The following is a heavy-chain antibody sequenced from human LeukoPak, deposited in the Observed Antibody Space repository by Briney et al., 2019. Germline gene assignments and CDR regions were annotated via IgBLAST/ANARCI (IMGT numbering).Heavy chain of an antibody. J-gene: IGHJ3*01. CDR1: GYTFRDYY. V-gene: IGHV1-2*02. CDR2: IDPKSGGP. CDR3: ARGGFHHGFDF. Sequence: GPSVKVSCKASGYTFRDYYMHWVRQAPGQGLEWMGWIDPKSGGPNYAQKLQGRVTLTSDTSISTSYMELSRLTSDDTAVYYCARGGFHHGFDFWGQGTVVTVSS.